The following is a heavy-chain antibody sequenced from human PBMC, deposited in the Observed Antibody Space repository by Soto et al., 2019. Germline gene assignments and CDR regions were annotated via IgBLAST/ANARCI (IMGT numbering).Heavy chain of an antibody. D-gene: IGHD5-18*01. CDR3: ARGPRTQLWFPRVY. J-gene: IGHJ4*02. V-gene: IGHV1-2*02. CDR2: ISPKSGGT. CDR1: GYTFSDYY. Sequence: QVQLVQSGAEVQKPGTSVKVSCKASGYTFSDYYLHWVRQAPGQGREWMGWISPKSGGTHFAPKFEGRVTLTTDTSSSTAFMEVSRLSSDDTAVYYCARGPRTQLWFPRVYWGQGTLVTVSS.